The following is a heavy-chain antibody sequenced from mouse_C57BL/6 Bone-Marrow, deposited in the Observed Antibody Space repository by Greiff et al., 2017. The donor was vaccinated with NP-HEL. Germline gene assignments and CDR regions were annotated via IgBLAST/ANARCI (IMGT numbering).Heavy chain of an antibody. V-gene: IGHV1-18*01. CDR1: GYTFTDYN. CDR2: INPNNGGT. Sequence: VQLQQSGPELVKPGASVKIPCKASGYTFTDYNMDWVKQSHGKSLEWIGDINPNNGGTIYNQKFKGKATLTVDKSSSTAYMELRSLTSEDTAVYYCARKNWEKYYAMDDWGQGTSVTVSS. CDR3: ARKNWEKYYAMDD. D-gene: IGHD4-1*01. J-gene: IGHJ4*01.